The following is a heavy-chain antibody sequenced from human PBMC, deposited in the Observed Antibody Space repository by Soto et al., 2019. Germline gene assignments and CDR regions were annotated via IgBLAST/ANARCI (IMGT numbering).Heavy chain of an antibody. CDR2: ISGSGDRT. Sequence: GGSLRLSCAASGFTFSSYAMTWVRQVPGKGLEWVSTISGSGDRTYYTDSAKGRFTISRDNSKNTLYLQMNSLRVEDTAVYHCAKKVVNFKSWFDPWGQGTLVTVSS. D-gene: IGHD2-15*01. CDR3: AKKVVNFKSWFDP. V-gene: IGHV3-23*01. J-gene: IGHJ5*02. CDR1: GFTFSSYA.